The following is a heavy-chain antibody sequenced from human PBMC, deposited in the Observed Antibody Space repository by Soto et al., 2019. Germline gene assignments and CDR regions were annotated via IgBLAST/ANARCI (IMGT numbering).Heavy chain of an antibody. CDR3: AKDGLAGYCSSTSCYGGH. Sequence: GGSLRLSCAASRFTFSSYAMSWVRQAPGKGLEWVSAISGSGGSTYYADSVKGRFTISRDNSKNTLYLQMNSLRAEDTAVYYCAKDGLAGYCSSTSCYGGHWGQGTLVTVSS. D-gene: IGHD2-2*03. J-gene: IGHJ4*02. CDR2: ISGSGGST. CDR1: RFTFSSYA. V-gene: IGHV3-23*01.